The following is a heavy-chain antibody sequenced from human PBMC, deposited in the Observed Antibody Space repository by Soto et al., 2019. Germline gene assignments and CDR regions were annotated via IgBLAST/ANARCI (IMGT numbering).Heavy chain of an antibody. CDR3: ARGRHVVVPAANFDY. CDR1: GGSISSGDYY. V-gene: IGHV4-30-4*01. J-gene: IGHJ4*02. D-gene: IGHD2-2*01. Sequence: SETLSLTCTVSGGSISSGDYYWSWIRQPPGKGLEWIGYIYNSGITNFNPSLKSRVTISIDTPKNQFSLKLTSVTAADTAVYYCARGRHVVVPAANFDYWGQGTLVTVSS. CDR2: IYNSGIT.